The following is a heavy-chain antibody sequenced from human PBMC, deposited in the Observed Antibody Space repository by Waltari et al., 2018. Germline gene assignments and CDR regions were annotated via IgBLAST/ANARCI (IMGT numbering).Heavy chain of an antibody. Sequence: EVQLVQSGAEVEKPGAKVKISCKVSGSTFVDYYIHWVQQAPGRGLEWMGLVDPEDGETIYAEEFQGRVTLTADTSLDTAYMELSRLRYEDTALYYCATHRAAVAGIFVYWGQGTLVTVSS. CDR3: ATHRAAVAGIFVY. D-gene: IGHD6-19*01. CDR2: VDPEDGET. V-gene: IGHV1-69-2*01. J-gene: IGHJ4*02. CDR1: GSTFVDYY.